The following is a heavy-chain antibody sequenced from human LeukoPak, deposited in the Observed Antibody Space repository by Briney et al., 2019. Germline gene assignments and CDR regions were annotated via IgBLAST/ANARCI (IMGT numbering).Heavy chain of an antibody. Sequence: GASVKVSCKVSGYTFTDYHMHWVQQAPGKGLEWMGLVDPEDGETIYAENFQGRVTITADTSTDTAYMELSSLRSEDTALYYCATEDYYGSSAYYYWGQGTLVTVSS. D-gene: IGHD3-22*01. CDR2: VDPEDGET. J-gene: IGHJ4*02. CDR3: ATEDYYGSSAYYY. V-gene: IGHV1-69-2*01. CDR1: GYTFTDYH.